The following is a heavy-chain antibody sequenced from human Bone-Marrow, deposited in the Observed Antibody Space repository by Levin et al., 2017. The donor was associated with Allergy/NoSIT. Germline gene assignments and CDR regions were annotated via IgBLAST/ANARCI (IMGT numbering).Heavy chain of an antibody. CDR3: TRPHPGGDAFDI. CDR2: IRSKANSYAT. D-gene: IGHD2-8*02. J-gene: IGHJ3*02. CDR1: GFTFSGSA. Sequence: PGGSLRLSCAASGFTFSGSAMHWVRQASGKGLEWVGRIRSKANSYATAYAASVKGRFTISRDDSKNTAYLQMNSLKTEDTAVYYCTRPHPGGDAFDIWGQGTMVTVSS. V-gene: IGHV3-73*01.